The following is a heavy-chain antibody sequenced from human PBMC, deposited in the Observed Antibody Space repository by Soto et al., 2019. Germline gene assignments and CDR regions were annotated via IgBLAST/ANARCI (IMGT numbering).Heavy chain of an antibody. CDR2: IDPSDSYT. J-gene: IGHJ6*02. CDR1: GYSFTSYW. CDR3: ARPHISSSFRAYGTHV. D-gene: IGHD6-6*01. V-gene: IGHV5-10-1*01. Sequence: GESLKISCKGSGYSFTSYWISWVRQMPGKGLEWMGRIDPSDSYTNYSPSFQGHVTISADKSISTAYLQWSSLKASDTAMYYCARPHISSSFRAYGTHVWGPGPTVTVSS.